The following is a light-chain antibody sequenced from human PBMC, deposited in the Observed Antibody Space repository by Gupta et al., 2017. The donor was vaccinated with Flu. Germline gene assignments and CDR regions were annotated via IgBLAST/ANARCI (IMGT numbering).Light chain of an antibody. V-gene: IGLV1-51*01. CDR1: SPNLGRHG. CDR2: DND. CDR3: GVWDTSLAGGV. J-gene: IGLJ2*01. Sequence: QSVLTQPPSVSAAPGQQVTISCSGSSPNLGRHGVCWYQQLPGTAPKLLIYDNDKRPSGIPGRFSGSRSGTSATLGITGLQTGDEADYYCGVWDTSLAGGVFGGGTKLTVL.